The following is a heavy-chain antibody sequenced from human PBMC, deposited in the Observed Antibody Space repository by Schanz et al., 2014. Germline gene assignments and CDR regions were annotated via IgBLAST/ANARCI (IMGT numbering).Heavy chain of an antibody. D-gene: IGHD1-1*01. V-gene: IGHV4-34*01. J-gene: IGHJ1*01. CDR2: INHYGRT. CDR3: AIPRGSYAPNWSEARYFQH. Sequence: QVRLQQWGAGLLKPSGTLSLTCAVYGGSFIGYDWSWIRQFPGQDLEWIGDINHYGRTNYNPSLMGRSSISIDASQNQFPLKMPSVTAADTAIYYCAIPRGSYAPNWSEARYFQHWGQGSLVTVSS. CDR1: GGSFIGYD.